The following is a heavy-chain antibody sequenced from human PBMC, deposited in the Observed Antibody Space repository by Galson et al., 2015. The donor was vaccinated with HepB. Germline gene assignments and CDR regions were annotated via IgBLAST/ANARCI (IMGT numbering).Heavy chain of an antibody. V-gene: IGHV1-69*13. CDR1: GGTFSSYA. CDR3: ARVYRLVDIIYSSSSGLNYMDV. CDR2: IIPIFGTA. J-gene: IGHJ6*03. D-gene: IGHD6-6*01. Sequence: SVKVSCKASGGTFSSYAISWVRQAPGQGLEWMGGIIPIFGTANYAQKFQGRVTITADESTSTAYMELSSLRSEDTAVYYCARVYRLVDIIYSSSSGLNYMDVWGKGTTVTVSS.